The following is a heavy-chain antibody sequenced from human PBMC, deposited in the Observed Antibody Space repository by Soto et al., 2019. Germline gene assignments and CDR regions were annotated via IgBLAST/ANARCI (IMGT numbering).Heavy chain of an antibody. V-gene: IGHV3-23*01. J-gene: IGHJ5*02. D-gene: IGHD6-19*01. Sequence: DVHLLESGGGLVQPGGSLRLSCAASGFTFSSYAMGWVRQAPGEGLEWVSSIGGSGSYTYYADSVKGRFTISRDNFKSTLYLQMNSLRAEDTAVYYCAKDNLAPYSKGWAIQFDPWGQGTLVTVSS. CDR2: IGGSGSYT. CDR1: GFTFSSYA. CDR3: AKDNLAPYSKGWAIQFDP.